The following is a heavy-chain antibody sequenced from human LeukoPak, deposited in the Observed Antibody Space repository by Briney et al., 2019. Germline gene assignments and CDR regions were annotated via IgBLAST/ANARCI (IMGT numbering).Heavy chain of an antibody. J-gene: IGHJ4*02. CDR2: IYYSGST. D-gene: IGHD3-22*01. CDR1: GGSISSYY. Sequence: SETLSLTCTVSGGSISSYYWSWIRQPPGKGLEWIGYIYYSGSTNYNPSLKSRVTISVDTSKNQFSLKLSSVTAADTAVYYCARTNSDSSGYYRLFDYWGQGTLVTASS. CDR3: ARTNSDSSGYYRLFDY. V-gene: IGHV4-59*08.